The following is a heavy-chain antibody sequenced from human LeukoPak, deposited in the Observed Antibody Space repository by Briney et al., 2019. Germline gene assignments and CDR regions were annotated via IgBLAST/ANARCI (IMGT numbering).Heavy chain of an antibody. D-gene: IGHD4-23*01. CDR2: ISAYNGNT. CDR3: ARDLIEDYGGNSDFDY. J-gene: IGHJ4*03. V-gene: IGHV1-18*01. Sequence: ASVKVSCKASGYTFTRFGISWVRQAPGQGLEWMGWISAYNGNTNYAQKLQGRVTMTTDTSTSTAYMELRSLRSDDTAVYYCARDLIEDYGGNSDFDYWGQGTTVTVSS. CDR1: GYTFTRFG.